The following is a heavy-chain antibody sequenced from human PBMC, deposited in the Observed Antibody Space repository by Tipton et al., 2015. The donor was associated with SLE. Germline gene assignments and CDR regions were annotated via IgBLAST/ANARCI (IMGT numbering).Heavy chain of an antibody. V-gene: IGHV4-4*07. Sequence: TLSLTCTVSGGSISSYSWSWIRQPAGGGLECVGRIYTNENTNYNPTHKRRVTMSVDTSKKQFSLRLTSVIAADTAVYYCARLHGYSYGLNWFDPWGQGTLISVSS. J-gene: IGHJ5*02. CDR3: ARLHGYSYGLNWFDP. D-gene: IGHD5-18*01. CDR1: GGSISSYS. CDR2: IYTNENT.